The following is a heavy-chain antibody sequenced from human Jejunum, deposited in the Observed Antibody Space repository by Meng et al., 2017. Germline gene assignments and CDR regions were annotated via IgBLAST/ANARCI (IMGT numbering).Heavy chain of an antibody. J-gene: IGHJ4*02. D-gene: IGHD6-13*01. Sequence: QLQLQESGPGLVKPSQTLSLTCTASGGSISSNDYYWSWTRQPPGKGLEWIGYIYYSGSTYYSPSLKSRVTISVDTSANQFSLKLNSVTAADTAVYYCARGPIATAGTAVDYWGQGTLVTVSS. CDR2: IYYSGST. CDR3: ARGPIATAGTAVDY. CDR1: GGSISSNDYY. V-gene: IGHV4-30-4*01.